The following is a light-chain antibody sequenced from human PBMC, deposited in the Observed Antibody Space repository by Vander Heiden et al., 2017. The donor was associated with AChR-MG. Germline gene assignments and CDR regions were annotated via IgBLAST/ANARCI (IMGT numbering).Light chain of an antibody. CDR1: NSNIGNNS. Sequence: QSVVTQPPSVSETPGQRVTIPCSGSNSNIGNNSVNWYQRLPGTAPKLFLYGDNQRPSGVPARFSGSRSGTSASLAISGLQPEDEADYFCAVWDDSLNGPVFGGGTKLNV. V-gene: IGLV1-44*01. J-gene: IGLJ3*02. CDR2: GDN. CDR3: AVWDDSLNGPV.